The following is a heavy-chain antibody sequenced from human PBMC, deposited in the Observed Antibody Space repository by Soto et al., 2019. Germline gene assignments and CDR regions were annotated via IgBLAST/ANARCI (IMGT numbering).Heavy chain of an antibody. V-gene: IGHV3-30*18. CDR1: GFTFSSYG. CDR3: AKDFTSYYDTFTGYLY. J-gene: IGHJ4*02. D-gene: IGHD3-9*01. Sequence: GWSLRLSCAASGFTFSSYGMHWVRQAPGKGLEWVAVISYDGSNKYYGDSVKGRFTISRGNSKNTLYLQMNSLRAEDTAVYYCAKDFTSYYDTFTGYLYWGQGALVTVSS. CDR2: ISYDGSNK.